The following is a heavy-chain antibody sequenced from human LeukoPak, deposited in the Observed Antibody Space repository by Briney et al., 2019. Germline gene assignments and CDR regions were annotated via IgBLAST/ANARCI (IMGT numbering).Heavy chain of an antibody. CDR3: AKDKGSTDYYGMDV. D-gene: IGHD2-2*01. CDR2: INTNGDSA. CDR1: GFKFSSYW. J-gene: IGHJ6*02. Sequence: PGGSLRLSCAVSGFKFSSYWMNWVRQVPGKGLMWVAHINTNGDSANYADSVKGRFTISRDNAKSTLSLQMNSLRAEDTALYYCAKDKGSTDYYGMDVWGQGTTVTVSS. V-gene: IGHV3-74*01.